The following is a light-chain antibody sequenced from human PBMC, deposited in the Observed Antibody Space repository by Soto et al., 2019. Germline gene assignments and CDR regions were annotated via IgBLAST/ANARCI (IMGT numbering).Light chain of an antibody. Sequence: QSALTQPASVSGSPGQSITISCIGTSSDVGGSDYVSWYQQHPGKAPKLVIYDVSNRPSGVSDRFSGSKSGNTASLTISGLQDEDEGDYYCCSYTLSNSLVLFGGGTKLTVL. CDR3: CSYTLSNSLVL. J-gene: IGLJ2*01. CDR1: SSDVGGSDY. CDR2: DVS. V-gene: IGLV2-14*01.